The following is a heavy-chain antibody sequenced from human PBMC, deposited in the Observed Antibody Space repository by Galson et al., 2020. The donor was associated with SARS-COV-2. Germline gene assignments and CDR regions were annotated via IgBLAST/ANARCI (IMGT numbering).Heavy chain of an antibody. CDR1: GGTFSSYA. D-gene: IGHD3-3*01. Sequence: SVKVSCKASGGTFSSYAISWVRQAPGQGLEWMGGIIPIFGTANYAQKFQGRVTITADESTSTAYMELSSLRSEDTAVYYCARAQYDFWSGYPTTSLYYYYYYMDVWGKGTTVTVSS. CDR3: ARAQYDFWSGYPTTSLYYYYYYMDV. J-gene: IGHJ6*03. CDR2: IIPIFGTA. V-gene: IGHV1-69*13.